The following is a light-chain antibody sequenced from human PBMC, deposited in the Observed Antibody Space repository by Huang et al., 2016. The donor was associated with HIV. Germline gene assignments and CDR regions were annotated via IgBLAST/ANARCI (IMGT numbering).Light chain of an antibody. V-gene: IGKV1-39*01. CDR2: AS. CDR3: QQRYISPWT. Sequence: DIQMTQSPSSLSASVGDRVTITCRTSQIVGNSLNWYQQKPGKAPELLIYASSLQACVSSSLSGSGSGTDFTLIISSLQPEDFATYYCQQRYISPWTFGQGTKVDLK. CDR1: QIVGNS. J-gene: IGKJ1*01.